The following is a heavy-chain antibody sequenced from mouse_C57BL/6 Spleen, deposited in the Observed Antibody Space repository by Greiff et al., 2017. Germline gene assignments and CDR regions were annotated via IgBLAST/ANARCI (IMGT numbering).Heavy chain of an antibody. D-gene: IGHD1-1*01. CDR1: GYTFTDYY. J-gene: IGHJ2*01. CDR2: INPNNGGT. Sequence: EVQLQQSGPELVKPGASVKISCKASGYTFTDYYMNWVKQSHGKSLEWIGDINPNNGGTSYNQKFKGKATLTVDKSSSTAYMELRSLTSEDSAVYYCAREPYYYGSSYFDYWGQGTTLTVSS. CDR3: AREPYYYGSSYFDY. V-gene: IGHV1-26*01.